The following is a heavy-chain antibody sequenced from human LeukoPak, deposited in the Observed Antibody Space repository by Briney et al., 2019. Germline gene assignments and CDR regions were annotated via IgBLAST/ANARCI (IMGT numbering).Heavy chain of an antibody. Sequence: SETLSLTCAVSGYSISSAYYWGWIRQPPGKGLGWIGRIYHSGSAYYNPSLKSRVTISVDTSKNQFSVTLSSVTAADTAVYYCASYNSGWYYFDYWGQGTLVTVSS. CDR1: GYSISSAYY. CDR2: IYHSGSA. J-gene: IGHJ4*02. CDR3: ASYNSGWYYFDY. V-gene: IGHV4-38-2*01. D-gene: IGHD6-19*01.